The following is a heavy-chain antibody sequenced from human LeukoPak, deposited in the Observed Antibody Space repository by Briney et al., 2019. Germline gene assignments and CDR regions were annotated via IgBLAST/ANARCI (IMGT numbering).Heavy chain of an antibody. J-gene: IGHJ4*02. D-gene: IGHD3-10*01. Sequence: SETLSLTCTVSGGSISSYYWSWIRQPPGKGLEWIGYIYYSGSTNYNPSLTSRVTISVDTSKNQFSLKLSSVTAADTAVYYCARVGSYYGSGSFDYWGQGTLVTVSS. CDR3: ARVGSYYGSGSFDY. V-gene: IGHV4-59*01. CDR2: IYYSGST. CDR1: GGSISSYY.